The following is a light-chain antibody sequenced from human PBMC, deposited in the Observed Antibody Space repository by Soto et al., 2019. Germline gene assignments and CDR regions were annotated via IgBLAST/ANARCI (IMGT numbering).Light chain of an antibody. V-gene: IGLV3-21*01. CDR1: NIGSKS. Sequence: LTQPPSVSVAPGKTARITCGGSNIGSKSVHWYQQKPGQAPVLVIYYDTDRPSGIPERFSGSNSGNTATLTISRVEAVDGADYYCQVWDSGSDHYVFGTGTKVTVL. CDR2: YDT. CDR3: QVWDSGSDHYV. J-gene: IGLJ1*01.